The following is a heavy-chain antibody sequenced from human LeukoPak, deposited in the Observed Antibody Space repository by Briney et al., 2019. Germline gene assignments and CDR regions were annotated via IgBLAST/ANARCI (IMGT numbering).Heavy chain of an antibody. CDR2: ITSGGNT. D-gene: IGHD4-11*01. V-gene: IGHV3-23*01. Sequence: GGSLRLSCAASGLTFSSYAMSWVRQAPGKGLEWVSAITSGGNTNYADSVKGRFAISRDKSKDTLYLQMNSLRAEDTAVYYCAKLYSNYHFDYWGQGTLVTVSS. CDR3: AKLYSNYHFDY. CDR1: GLTFSSYA. J-gene: IGHJ4*02.